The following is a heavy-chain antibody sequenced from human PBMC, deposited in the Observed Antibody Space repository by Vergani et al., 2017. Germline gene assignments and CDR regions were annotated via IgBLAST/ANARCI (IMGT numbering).Heavy chain of an antibody. J-gene: IGHJ6*02. Sequence: QVQLQESGPGLVKPSETLSLTCTVSGGSVSSGSFYWSWIRQPPGKGLYLIGYIYYSGSTNYNPSLKSRVTISVDTSKNQFSLKLSSVPAADTAVYYCARVGSTATVVTPGGNYYYYGMDVGSQGTTVTVSS. CDR1: GGSVSSGSFY. CDR2: IYYSGST. V-gene: IGHV4-61*01. D-gene: IGHD4-23*01. CDR3: ARVGSTATVVTPGGNYYYYGMDV.